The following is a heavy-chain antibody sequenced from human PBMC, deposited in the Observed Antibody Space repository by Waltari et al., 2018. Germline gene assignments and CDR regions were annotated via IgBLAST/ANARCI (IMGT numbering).Heavy chain of an antibody. CDR2: FDPEEGET. J-gene: IGHJ4*02. CDR3: STIFGVVGENY. Sequence: QVQLVQSGAEVKRPGASVKASCKVPGSTLTEVSMHWQRQAPGKGLEWMGGFDPEEGETIYAQKFQGRVTMTEDTSTDTAYMELSSLRSEDTAVYYCSTIFGVVGENYWGQGTLVTVSS. D-gene: IGHD3-3*01. CDR1: GSTLTEVS. V-gene: IGHV1-24*01.